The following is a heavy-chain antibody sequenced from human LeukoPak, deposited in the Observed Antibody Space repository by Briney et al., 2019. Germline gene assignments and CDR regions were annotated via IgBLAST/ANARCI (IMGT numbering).Heavy chain of an antibody. J-gene: IGHJ5*02. CDR2: INHSGST. D-gene: IGHD6-19*01. V-gene: IGHV4-34*01. Sequence: SETLSLTCAVYGGSFSGYYWSWIRQPPGKGLEWIGEINHSGSTNYNPSLKSRVTMSVDTSKNQFSLKLSSVTAADTAVYYCARSSGWYWFDPWGQGTLVTVSS. CDR3: ARSSGWYWFDP. CDR1: GGSFSGYY.